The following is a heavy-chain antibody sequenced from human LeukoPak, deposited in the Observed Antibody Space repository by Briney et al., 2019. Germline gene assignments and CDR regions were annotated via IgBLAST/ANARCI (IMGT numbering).Heavy chain of an antibody. Sequence: GGSLRLSCAASGFTFSSSAMSWVRQAPGKGLEWVSSASGSGGSTHYADSVKGRFTISRDNSKNTLYLQMNSLRAEDTAVYYCAKDLGSVVTPPSLDYWGQGTLVTVSS. CDR2: ASGSGGST. CDR1: GFTFSSSA. D-gene: IGHD4-23*01. CDR3: AKDLGSVVTPPSLDY. V-gene: IGHV3-23*01. J-gene: IGHJ4*02.